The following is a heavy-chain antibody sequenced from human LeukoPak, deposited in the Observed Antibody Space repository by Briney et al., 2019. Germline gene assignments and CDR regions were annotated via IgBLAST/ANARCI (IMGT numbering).Heavy chain of an antibody. Sequence: PGGSLRLSCAASGFIFDTYAMIWVRQAPGKGLEWVSGIDASGGHTYYADSVKGRFTISRDNSKDTLYFQMNSLSAEDTAVYYCAKGSGIHHFNWFDPWGQGTLVTVSS. CDR3: AKGSGIHHFNWFDP. V-gene: IGHV3-23*01. CDR1: GFIFDTYA. D-gene: IGHD3-10*01. CDR2: IDASGGHT. J-gene: IGHJ5*02.